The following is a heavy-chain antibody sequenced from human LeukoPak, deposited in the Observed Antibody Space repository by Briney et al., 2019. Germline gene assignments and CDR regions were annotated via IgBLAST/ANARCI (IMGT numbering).Heavy chain of an antibody. CDR1: GDSVSSSSAT. D-gene: IGHD6-19*01. CDR3: ARAPHGSGCDY. V-gene: IGHV6-1*01. Sequence: KHSQTLSLTCAISGDSVSSSSATWIWIRQSPSRGLEWLGRTYYMSRWYNDYAVSLQGRISVNPDTSKNQFSPQLNSVTPEDTALYYCARAPHGSGCDYWGQGILVTVSS. J-gene: IGHJ4*02. CDR2: TYYMSRWYN.